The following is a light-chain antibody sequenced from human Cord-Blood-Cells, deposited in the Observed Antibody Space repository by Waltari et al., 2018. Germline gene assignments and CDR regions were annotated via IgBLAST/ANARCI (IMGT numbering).Light chain of an antibody. V-gene: IGLV2-23*02. CDR3: CSYAGSSTLFV. Sequence: QSALAQPASVSGSPGQSITLSCTGTRSDVGSSHLVSCYQQHPGKAPKLMIHEVSKRPSGVSNRFSGSKSGNTASLTISGLQAEDEADYYCCSYAGSSTLFVFGTGTKVTVL. CDR2: EVS. CDR1: RSDVGSSHL. J-gene: IGLJ1*01.